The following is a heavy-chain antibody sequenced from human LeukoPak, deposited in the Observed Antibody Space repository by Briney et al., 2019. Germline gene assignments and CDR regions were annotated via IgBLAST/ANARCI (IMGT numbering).Heavy chain of an antibody. J-gene: IGHJ5*02. CDR3: ARDGYCTNGVCYRGYNWFDP. CDR1: GYTFTSYD. Sequence: ASVKVSCKASGYTFTSYDINWVRQATGQGLEWMGWMNPNSGNTGYAQKFQGRVTMTRNTSISTAYMELRSLRSDDTAVYYCARDGYCTNGVCYRGYNWFDPWGQGTLVTVSS. V-gene: IGHV1-8*01. CDR2: MNPNSGNT. D-gene: IGHD2-8*01.